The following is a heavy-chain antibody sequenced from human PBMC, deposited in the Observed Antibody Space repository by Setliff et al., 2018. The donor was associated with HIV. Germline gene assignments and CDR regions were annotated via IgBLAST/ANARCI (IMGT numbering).Heavy chain of an antibody. CDR3: ARGSDWYLDS. V-gene: IGHV3-30*01. CDR2: ISYDGSRI. Sequence: PGGSLRLSCVASGFTFSTFAMHWVRQAPGKGLEWVSVISYDGSRISYADSVKGRFTISRDDSKNTLFLQLNTLGPEDTAVYYCARGSDWYLDSWGQGTLVTVSS. CDR1: GFTFSTFA. J-gene: IGHJ4*02. D-gene: IGHD3-9*01.